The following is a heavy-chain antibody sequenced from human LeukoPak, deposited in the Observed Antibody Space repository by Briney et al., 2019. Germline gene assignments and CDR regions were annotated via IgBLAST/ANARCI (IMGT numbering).Heavy chain of an antibody. V-gene: IGHV1-18*01. J-gene: IGHJ4*02. D-gene: IGHD3-22*01. Sequence: ASVKVSCKASGYTFTSYGISWVRQAPGQGLEWMGWISAYNGNTNYAQKLQGRVTMTTDTSTSTAYMELRSLRSDDTAVYYCARFRTAHYYDSSGYYPPGYWGQGTLVTVSS. CDR1: GYTFTSYG. CDR3: ARFRTAHYYDSSGYYPPGY. CDR2: ISAYNGNT.